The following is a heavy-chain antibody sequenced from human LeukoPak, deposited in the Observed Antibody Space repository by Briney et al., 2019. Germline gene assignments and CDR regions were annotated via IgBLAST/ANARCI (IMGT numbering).Heavy chain of an antibody. CDR2: IKTKTDGGTI. CDR3: TTSYYDSSGYRA. CDR1: GFTFSNFG. D-gene: IGHD3-22*01. V-gene: IGHV3-15*01. J-gene: IGHJ4*02. Sequence: PGGSLRLSCAASGFTFSNFGMSWVRQAPGKGLEWVGRIKTKTDGGTIDYAAPVKGRFTISRDDSKNTVYLQMNSLKTEDTAVYYCTTSYYDSSGYRAWGQGTLVTVSS.